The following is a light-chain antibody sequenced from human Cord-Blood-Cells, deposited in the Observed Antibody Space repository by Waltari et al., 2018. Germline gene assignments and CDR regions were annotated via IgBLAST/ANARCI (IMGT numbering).Light chain of an antibody. J-gene: IGLJ1*01. V-gene: IGLV2-11*01. CDR2: DVS. CDR1: SSAVGGSNY. CDR3: CSYAGSYCYV. Sequence: QSALTQPRSVSGSPGQSVTISCTGTSSAVGGSNYVSWYQQHPGKAPKLMIYDVSKRPSGVPDRFSGSKSGNTASLTISGLQAEDEADYYCCSYAGSYCYVFGTGTKVTVL.